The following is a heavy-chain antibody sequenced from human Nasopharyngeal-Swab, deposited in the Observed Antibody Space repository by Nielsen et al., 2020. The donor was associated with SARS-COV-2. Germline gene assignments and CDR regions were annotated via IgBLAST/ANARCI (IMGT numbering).Heavy chain of an antibody. CDR2: ISYDGSNK. CDR1: GFTFSSYG. Sequence: GGSLRLSCAASGFTFSSYGMHWVRQAPGKGLEWVAVISYDGSNKYYADSVKGRFTISRDNSKNTLYLQMNSLRAEDTAVYYCAKVYDSSGYYYWGQGTLVTVSS. D-gene: IGHD3-22*01. V-gene: IGHV3-30*18. J-gene: IGHJ4*02. CDR3: AKVYDSSGYYY.